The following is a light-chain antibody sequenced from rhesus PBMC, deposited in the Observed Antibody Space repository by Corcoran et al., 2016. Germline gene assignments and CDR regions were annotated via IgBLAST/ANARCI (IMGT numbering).Light chain of an antibody. CDR1: QRVSSS. CDR3: RQYSNWPYS. CDR2: GAS. V-gene: IGKV3-42*03. J-gene: IGKJ2*01. Sequence: EIVLTQSPATLSLSPGERATLSCRASQRVSSSLAWYQQKPGQVPRLLIYGASIRATGIPDRFSGSGAGTDFTLTISSLEPEDFAVYYCRQYSNWPYSFGQGTKVEIK.